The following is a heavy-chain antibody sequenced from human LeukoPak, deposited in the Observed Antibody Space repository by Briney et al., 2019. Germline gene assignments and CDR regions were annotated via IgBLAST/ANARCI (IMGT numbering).Heavy chain of an antibody. Sequence: PGRSLRLSCAASGFTFSSYGMHWVRQAPGKGLEWVAVISYDGSNKYYADSVKGRFTISRDNAKNSLYLQMNSLRADDTAVYYCARDFEERGYYLTDFDYWGQGTLVTVSS. CDR3: ARDFEERGYYLTDFDY. V-gene: IGHV3-30*03. D-gene: IGHD3-22*01. J-gene: IGHJ4*02. CDR1: GFTFSSYG. CDR2: ISYDGSNK.